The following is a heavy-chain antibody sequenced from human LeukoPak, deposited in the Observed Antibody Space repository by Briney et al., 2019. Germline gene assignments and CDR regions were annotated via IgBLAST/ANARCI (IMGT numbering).Heavy chain of an antibody. Sequence: PGGSLRLSCAASGFTFSSYSMSWVRQAPGKGLEWVSSFSSSSGYIYQPDSVKGRFTISRDNARDSLYLQMNSLRAEDTAIYYCARGRSLTTTVTSYADWGQGTLVTVSS. CDR1: GFTFSSYS. J-gene: IGHJ4*02. CDR2: FSSSSGYI. V-gene: IGHV3-21*01. D-gene: IGHD4-11*01. CDR3: ARGRSLTTTVTSYAD.